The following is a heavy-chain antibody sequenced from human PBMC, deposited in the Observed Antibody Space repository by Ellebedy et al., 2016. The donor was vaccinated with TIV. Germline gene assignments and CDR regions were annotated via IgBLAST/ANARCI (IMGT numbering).Heavy chain of an antibody. D-gene: IGHD1-26*01. CDR1: GFTFSSSI. Sequence: GESLKISCAASGFTFSSSILHWVRQAPGKGLEWVALISPDGRDKQYGDSVKGRSTISRDNAKNSLYLQMNSLRAEDTAVYYCVRDLHWSYFDWGQGTLVTVSS. CDR3: VRDLHWSYFD. V-gene: IGHV3-30*04. J-gene: IGHJ4*02. CDR2: ISPDGRDK.